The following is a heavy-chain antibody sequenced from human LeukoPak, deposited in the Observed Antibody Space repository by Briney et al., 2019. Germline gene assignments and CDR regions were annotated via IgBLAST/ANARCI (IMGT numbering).Heavy chain of an antibody. CDR1: GYTFTSYG. J-gene: IGHJ4*02. D-gene: IGHD3-16*02. V-gene: IGHV1-18*01. Sequence: ASVKVSCKASGYTFTSYGISWVRQAPGQGLEWMGWISAYNGNTNYAQKLQGRVTMTTDTSTSTVYMELSSLRSEDTAVYYCARDWYDYVWGSYRYTDYWGQGTLVTVSS. CDR3: ARDWYDYVWGSYRYTDY. CDR2: ISAYNGNT.